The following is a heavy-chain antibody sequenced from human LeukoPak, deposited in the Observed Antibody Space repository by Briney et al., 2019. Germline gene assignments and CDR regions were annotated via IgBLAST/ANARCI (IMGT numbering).Heavy chain of an antibody. J-gene: IGHJ4*02. CDR1: GGSISSSSYY. CDR3: ARGNGWFDY. CDR2: IYYSGST. D-gene: IGHD6-19*01. V-gene: IGHV4-39*07. Sequence: SETLSLTCTVSGGSISSSSYYWGWIRQPPGKGLEWIGSIYYSGSTYYNPSLKSRVTISVDTSKNQFSLKLSSVTAADTAVYYCARGNGWFDYWGQGTLVTVSS.